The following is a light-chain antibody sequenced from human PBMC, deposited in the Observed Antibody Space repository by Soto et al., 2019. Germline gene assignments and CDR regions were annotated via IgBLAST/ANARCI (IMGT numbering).Light chain of an antibody. CDR1: QAIGNN. CDR2: AAT. J-gene: IGKJ1*01. V-gene: IGKV1-6*02. CDR3: QHYKSYPWT. Sequence: AIQMTQSPSSLSASVGDRVTITCRASQAIGNNLGWYQQKPVQAPKLLIYAATSLQSGVPSKFSGSGSETEFTLTISSLQPDDFATYYCQHYKSYPWTFGQGTKVDI.